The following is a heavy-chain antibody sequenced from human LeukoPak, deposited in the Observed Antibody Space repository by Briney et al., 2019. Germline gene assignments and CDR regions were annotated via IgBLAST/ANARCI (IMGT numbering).Heavy chain of an antibody. Sequence: GGSLRLSCAASGFTFSDYYMSWIRQAPGKGLEWVAYISSSETIIDYVDSVRGRFTISRDNAKNSVSLQMSSLRAEDTAVYYCARGGLGELLAYWGQGTLVTVSS. CDR3: ARGGLGELLAY. CDR2: ISSSETII. D-gene: IGHD3-16*01. J-gene: IGHJ4*02. CDR1: GFTFSDYY. V-gene: IGHV3-11*01.